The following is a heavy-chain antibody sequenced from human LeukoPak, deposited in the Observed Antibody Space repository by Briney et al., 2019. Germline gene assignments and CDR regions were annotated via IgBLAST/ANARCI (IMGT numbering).Heavy chain of an antibody. D-gene: IGHD3-10*02. CDR2: ISYDGSNK. CDR3: TTFVALRAFDV. Sequence: GRSLRLSCAASGFTFSSYGMHWVRQAPGKGLEWVAVISYDGSNKYYADSVKGRFTISRDNSKNTLYLQMNSLRAEDTAVYYCTTFVALRAFDVWGQGTMVTVS. CDR1: GFTFSSYG. J-gene: IGHJ3*01. V-gene: IGHV3-30*03.